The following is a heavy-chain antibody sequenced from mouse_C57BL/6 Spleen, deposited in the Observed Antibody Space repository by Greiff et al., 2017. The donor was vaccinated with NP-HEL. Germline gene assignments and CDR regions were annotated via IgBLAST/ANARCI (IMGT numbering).Heavy chain of an antibody. D-gene: IGHD2-4*01. J-gene: IGHJ4*01. CDR2: IHPNSGST. CDR1: GYTFTSYW. V-gene: IGHV1-64*01. Sequence: VKLQQPGAELVKPGASVKLSCKASGYTFTSYWMHWVKQRPGQGLEWIGMIHPNSGSTNYNEKFKSKATLTVDKSSSTAYMQLSSLTSEDSAVYYCARGEDDYDVYAMDYWGQGTSVTVSS. CDR3: ARGEDDYDVYAMDY.